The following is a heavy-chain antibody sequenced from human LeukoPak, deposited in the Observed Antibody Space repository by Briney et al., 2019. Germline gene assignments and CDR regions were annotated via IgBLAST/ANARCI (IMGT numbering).Heavy chain of an antibody. CDR1: GGSISSYY. Sequence: PSETLSLTCTVSGGSISSYYRSWLRHPPGKGLEWIGYIYYSGSTNYNPSLKSRVTISVDTSKNQFSLKLSSVTAADTAVYYCARESGSSGWTDYWGQGTLVSVSS. J-gene: IGHJ4*02. CDR2: IYYSGST. V-gene: IGHV4-59*01. D-gene: IGHD6-19*01. CDR3: ARESGSSGWTDY.